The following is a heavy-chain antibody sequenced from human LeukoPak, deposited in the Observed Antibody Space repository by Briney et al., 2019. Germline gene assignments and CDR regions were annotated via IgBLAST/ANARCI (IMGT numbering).Heavy chain of an antibody. CDR3: ARALRLLATANADY. Sequence: ASVKVSCKASGYTFTSYGISWVRQAPGQGLEWMGIINPSGGSTSYAQKFQGRVTMTTDTSTSTAYMELRSLRSDDTAVYYCARALRLLATANADYWGPGTLVTVSS. CDR1: GYTFTSYG. J-gene: IGHJ4*02. V-gene: IGHV1-18*01. D-gene: IGHD2-8*02. CDR2: INPSGGST.